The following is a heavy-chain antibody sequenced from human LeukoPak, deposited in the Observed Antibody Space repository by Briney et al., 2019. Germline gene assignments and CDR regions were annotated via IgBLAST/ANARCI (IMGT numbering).Heavy chain of an antibody. CDR3: ARASTSRDGYNFSFDY. CDR2: ISSSSSYI. J-gene: IGHJ4*02. D-gene: IGHD5-24*01. V-gene: IGHV3-21*01. CDR1: GFTFSSYS. Sequence: PGGSLRLSCAASGFTFSSYSMTWVRQAPGKGLEWVSSISSSSSYIYYADSVKGRFTISRDNAKNSLYLQMNSLRAEDTAVYYCARASTSRDGYNFSFDYWGQGTLVTVSS.